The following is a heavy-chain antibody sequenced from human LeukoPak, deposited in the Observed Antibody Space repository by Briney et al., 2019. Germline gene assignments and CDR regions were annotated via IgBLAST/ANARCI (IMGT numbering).Heavy chain of an antibody. V-gene: IGHV1-8*01. J-gene: IGHJ6*03. CDR2: MNPNIGNT. CDR1: RYTFTSYD. Sequence: ASVKVSCKASRYTFTSYDIKWVRQATRQGLEWTGWMNPNIGNTGYAQKFQGRVTMTRNTSISTAYMELSSLRSEDTAVYDCARGGRLVATVVKETPYYYYMDVWGKGTTVTVSS. D-gene: IGHD5-12*01. CDR3: ARGGRLVATVVKETPYYYYMDV.